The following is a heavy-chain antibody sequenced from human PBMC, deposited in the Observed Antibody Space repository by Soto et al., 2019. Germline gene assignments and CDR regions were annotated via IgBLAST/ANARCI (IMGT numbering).Heavy chain of an antibody. CDR1: GFTFSSYA. CDR3: ASIAGYFDWLAPL. V-gene: IGHV3-23*01. J-gene: IGHJ4*02. CDR2: ISGSGGST. Sequence: EVQLLESGGGLVQPGGSLRLSCAASGFTFSSYAMSWVRQAPGKGLEWVSAISGSGGSTYYADSVKGRFTISRDNSKNTLYLQMNSLSAEDTAVYYCASIAGYFDWLAPLWGQGTLVTVSS. D-gene: IGHD3-9*01.